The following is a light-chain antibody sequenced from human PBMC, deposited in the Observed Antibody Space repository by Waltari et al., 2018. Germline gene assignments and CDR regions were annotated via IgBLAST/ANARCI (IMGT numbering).Light chain of an antibody. CDR3: QHYKTSSRT. CDR2: KAS. J-gene: IGKJ1*01. CDR1: QRIGSW. V-gene: IGKV1-5*03. Sequence: IQVTQSPSTLSASVGDRVTITCRASQRIGSWLAWYQQSPGKVPKPLIYKASSLESGVPSRFSGSGSGQELTLTISSLQPDEFATYYCQHYKTSSRTFGQGTKVEI.